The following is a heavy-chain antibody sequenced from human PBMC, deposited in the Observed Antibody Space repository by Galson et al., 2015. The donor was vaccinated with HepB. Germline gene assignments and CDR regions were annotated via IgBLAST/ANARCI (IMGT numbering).Heavy chain of an antibody. CDR1: GFTFSSYA. J-gene: IGHJ4*02. CDR3: ANGGRYYEFDY. CDR2: ISGSGGST. Sequence: SLRLSCAAPGFTFSSYAMSWVRQAPGKGLEWVSAISGSGGSTYYADSVKGRFTISRDNSKNTLYLQMNSLRAEDTAVYYCANGGRYYEFDYWGQGTQVTVSS. V-gene: IGHV3-23*01. D-gene: IGHD1-26*01.